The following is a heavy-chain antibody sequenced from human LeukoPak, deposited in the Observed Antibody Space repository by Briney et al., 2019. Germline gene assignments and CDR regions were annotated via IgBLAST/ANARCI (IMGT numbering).Heavy chain of an antibody. CDR1: GGSTSSYY. V-gene: IGHV4-59*01. CDR3: SKRSGYYYPIDY. Sequence: PSETLSLTCTVSGGSTSSYYWSWVRQPPGKGLEWIGYIYYTGSTNYNPSLKSRVTISGDTSKNQFSLKLSSVTAADTAVYYCSKRSGYYYPIDYWGQGTLVTVSS. CDR2: IYYTGST. D-gene: IGHD3-22*01. J-gene: IGHJ4*02.